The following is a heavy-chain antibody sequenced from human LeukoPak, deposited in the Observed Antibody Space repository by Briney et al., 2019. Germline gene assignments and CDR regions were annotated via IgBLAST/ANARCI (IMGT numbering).Heavy chain of an antibody. CDR2: IKQDGGEK. D-gene: IGHD3-22*01. V-gene: IGHV3-7*03. CDR1: GFTFSSYW. Sequence: PGGSLRLSCAASGFTFSSYWMSWARQAPGKGLEWVANIKQDGGEKYSVDSVKGRFTISRDNAKKSLYLQMNSLRAEDTAVYYCARDDYYDINGHPDDGFNIWGQGTMVTVSS. CDR3: ARDDYYDINGHPDDGFNI. J-gene: IGHJ3*02.